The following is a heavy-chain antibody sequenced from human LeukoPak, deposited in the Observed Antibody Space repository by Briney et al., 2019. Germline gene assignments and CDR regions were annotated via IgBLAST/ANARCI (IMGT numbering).Heavy chain of an antibody. Sequence: GGSLRLSCAASGFTFSSYAMSWVRQAPGKGLEWVSAISGSDGSTYYADSVKGRFTISRDNSKNTLYLQMNSLRGEDTAVYYCAKDHSSAWDYFYYGMNVWGQGTTVTVSS. D-gene: IGHD6-19*01. CDR3: AKDHSSAWDYFYYGMNV. V-gene: IGHV3-23*01. CDR2: ISGSDGST. CDR1: GFTFSSYA. J-gene: IGHJ6*02.